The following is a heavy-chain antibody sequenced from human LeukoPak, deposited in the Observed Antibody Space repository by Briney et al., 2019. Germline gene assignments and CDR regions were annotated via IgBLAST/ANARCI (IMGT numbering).Heavy chain of an antibody. D-gene: IGHD2-2*02. V-gene: IGHV3-74*01. J-gene: IGHJ4*02. CDR1: GFTFSSYW. CDR3: ARDLVVVPAAIDFDY. Sequence: GGSLRLSCAASGFTFSSYWMHWVRQAPGKGLVWVSRINSDGSSTSYADSAKGRFTISRDNAKNTLYLQMNSLRAEDTAVYYCARDLVVVPAAIDFDYWGQGTLVTVSS. CDR2: INSDGSST.